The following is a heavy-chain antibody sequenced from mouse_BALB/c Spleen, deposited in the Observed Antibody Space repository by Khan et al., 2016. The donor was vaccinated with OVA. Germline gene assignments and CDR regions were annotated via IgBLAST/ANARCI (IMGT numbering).Heavy chain of an antibody. D-gene: IGHD2-4*01. CDR3: APVGNYDVSLAY. CDR2: IYPFNDDT. CDR1: GYTFTSYV. Sequence: EVQLQQSGPELVKPGASVKMSCKASGYTFTSYVMHWVKQKPGLGLEWIGYIYPFNDDTKYNEKFKGKATLTSDKSSSTAYMERSSLTSEDSAVYYCAPVGNYDVSLAYWGQGTLVTVSA. J-gene: IGHJ3*01. V-gene: IGHV1S136*01.